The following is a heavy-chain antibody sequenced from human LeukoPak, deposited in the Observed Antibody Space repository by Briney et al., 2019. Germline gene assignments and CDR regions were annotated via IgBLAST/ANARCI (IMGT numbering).Heavy chain of an antibody. CDR3: ARLSGYGLHYYYYMDV. V-gene: IGHV4-4*07. J-gene: IGHJ6*03. Sequence: PSETLSLTCTVSGGSISSYYWSWIRQPAGKGLEWIGRIYTSGSTNYNPSLKSRVTMSVDTSKNQFSLKLSSVTAADTAVYYCARLSGYGLHYYYYMDVWGKGTTVTVSS. CDR2: IYTSGST. D-gene: IGHD5-12*01. CDR1: GGSISSYY.